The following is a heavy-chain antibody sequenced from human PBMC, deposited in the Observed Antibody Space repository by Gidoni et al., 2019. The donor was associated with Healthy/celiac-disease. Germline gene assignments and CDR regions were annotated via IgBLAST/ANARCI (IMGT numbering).Heavy chain of an antibody. Sequence: EVQLVESGGGLVKPGGSLRLSCAASGFTFSNAWMSWVRQAPGKGLEWVGRIKSKTDGGTTDYAAPVKGRFTISRDDSKNTLYLQMNSLKTEDTAVYYCTTEVWFGGRYSMDVWGQGTTVTVSS. CDR3: TTEVWFGGRYSMDV. J-gene: IGHJ6*02. V-gene: IGHV3-15*01. D-gene: IGHD3-10*01. CDR2: IKSKTDGGTT. CDR1: GFTFSNAW.